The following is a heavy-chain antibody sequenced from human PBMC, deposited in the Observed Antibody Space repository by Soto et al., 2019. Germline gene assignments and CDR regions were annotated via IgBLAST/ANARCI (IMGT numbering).Heavy chain of an antibody. CDR1: GYTFTGYY. J-gene: IGHJ6*01. D-gene: IGHD1-26*01. CDR2: INPNSGGT. Sequence: APVKVSCKAAGYTFTGYYMHWVRQAPGQGLEWMGWINPNSGGTNYAQKFQGWVTMTRDTSISTAYMELSRLRSDDTAVYYCARGELLHYGMDVWGQGTTVTVSS. V-gene: IGHV1-2*04. CDR3: ARGELLHYGMDV.